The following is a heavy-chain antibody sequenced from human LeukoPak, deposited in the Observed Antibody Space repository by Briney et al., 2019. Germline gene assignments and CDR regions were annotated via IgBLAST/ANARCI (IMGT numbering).Heavy chain of an antibody. CDR1: GYTFTGYY. J-gene: IGHJ3*02. D-gene: IGHD4-17*01. Sequence: ASVKVSCKASGYTFTGYYMNWVRQAPGQGLEWMGWINPNSGGTNYAQKFQGWVTMTRDTSISTAYMELSRLRSDDTAVYYCARVGSDYSDAFDIWGQGTMVTVSS. V-gene: IGHV1-2*04. CDR2: INPNSGGT. CDR3: ARVGSDYSDAFDI.